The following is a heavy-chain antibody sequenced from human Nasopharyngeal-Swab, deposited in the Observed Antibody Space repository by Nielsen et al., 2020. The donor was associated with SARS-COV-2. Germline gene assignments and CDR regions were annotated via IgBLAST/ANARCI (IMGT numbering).Heavy chain of an antibody. J-gene: IGHJ4*02. Sequence: GESLKISCAASGFTFSSYGMSWVRQPPGKGLEWVSAIYSGGSSTYYADSVKGRFTISRDNSKNTLYLQMNSLRAEDTAVYYCAKGLSGYCSGGSCYPDYWGQGTLVTVSS. CDR1: GFTFSSYG. CDR2: IYSGGSST. D-gene: IGHD2-15*01. CDR3: AKGLSGYCSGGSCYPDY. V-gene: IGHV3-23*03.